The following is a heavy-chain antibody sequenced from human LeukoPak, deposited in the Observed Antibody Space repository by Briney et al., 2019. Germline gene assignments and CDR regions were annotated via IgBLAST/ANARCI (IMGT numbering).Heavy chain of an antibody. D-gene: IGHD3-3*02. CDR3: ARLYGTFLEWSPYFDY. V-gene: IGHV3-53*04. CDR2: IYSGGST. J-gene: IGHJ4*02. CDR1: GFAVSSNF. Sequence: QAGGSLRLSCAASGFAVSSNFMSWVRQAPGKGLEWVSVIYSGGSTYYADSVKGRFTISRHNSKNTLYLQMNSLRADDTAVYYCARLYGTFLEWSPYFDYWGQGTLVTVSS.